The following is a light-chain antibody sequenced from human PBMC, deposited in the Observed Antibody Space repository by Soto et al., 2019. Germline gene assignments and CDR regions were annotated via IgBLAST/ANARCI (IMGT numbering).Light chain of an antibody. Sequence: QSALTQPASVSGSPGQSITISCTGTSSDVGSYNLVSWYQLHPGKAPKLMIYEGSKRPSRISNRFSGSKSGNTASLTISGLQAEDEADYYCCSYAGSTTPYVFGTGTKLTVL. CDR1: SSDVGSYNL. V-gene: IGLV2-23*01. CDR2: EGS. CDR3: CSYAGSTTPYV. J-gene: IGLJ1*01.